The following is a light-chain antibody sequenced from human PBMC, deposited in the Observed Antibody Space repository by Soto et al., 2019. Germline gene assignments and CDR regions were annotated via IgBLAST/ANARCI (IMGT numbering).Light chain of an antibody. CDR1: QSISSY. CDR2: SAS. Sequence: DIQMTQSPSSLSASVGDRVTITCRASQSISSYLNWYQQKPGKAPNLLIYSASKLHSGVPSRFSGSGSRTDFTLIISSLQPEDFATYYCQQSSSNPLTFGGGTRV. J-gene: IGKJ4*01. V-gene: IGKV1-39*01. CDR3: QQSSSNPLT.